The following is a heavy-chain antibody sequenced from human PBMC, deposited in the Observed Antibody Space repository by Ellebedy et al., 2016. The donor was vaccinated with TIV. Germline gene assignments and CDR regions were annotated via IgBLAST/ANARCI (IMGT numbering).Heavy chain of an antibody. D-gene: IGHD5-24*01. CDR1: GFTFSSYS. Sequence: GESLKISCAASGFTFSSYSMNWVRQAPGKGLEWVSYISSSSSTIYYADSVKGRFTISRDNAKNSLYLQMNSLRDEDTAVYYCARGGDGYNSYWGQGTLVTVSS. CDR2: ISSSSSTI. V-gene: IGHV3-48*02. J-gene: IGHJ4*02. CDR3: ARGGDGYNSY.